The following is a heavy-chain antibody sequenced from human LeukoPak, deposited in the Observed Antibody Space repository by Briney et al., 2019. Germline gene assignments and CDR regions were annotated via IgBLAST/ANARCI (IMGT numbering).Heavy chain of an antibody. J-gene: IGHJ4*02. D-gene: IGHD2-15*01. CDR1: GGSISGGSYY. CDR2: IYTSGSN. CDR3: ARVAPSAYCSGGSCYPNFDY. V-gene: IGHV4-61*02. Sequence: SETLSLTCTVSGGSISGGSYYWSWIRQPAGKGLEWIGRIYTSGSNNYNPSLKSRVTISVDTSKNQSSLKLSSVTAADTAVYYCARVAPSAYCSGGSCYPNFDYWGQGTLVTVSS.